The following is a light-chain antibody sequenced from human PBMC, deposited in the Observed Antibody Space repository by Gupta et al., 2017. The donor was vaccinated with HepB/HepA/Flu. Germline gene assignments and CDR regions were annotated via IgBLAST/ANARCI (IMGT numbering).Light chain of an antibody. CDR2: GAS. CDR1: QSIRTL. J-gene: IGKJ1*01. Sequence: DIQMTHSPSTLSASVGDSVTITCRASQSIRTLLAWFQQKPGRAPNLLVYGASTVERGIPSRFSGSGSGTEFTLSISGLQPEDFANYYCQEDSCSSRTFGQGTKVEI. CDR3: QEDSCSSRT. V-gene: IGKV1-5*03.